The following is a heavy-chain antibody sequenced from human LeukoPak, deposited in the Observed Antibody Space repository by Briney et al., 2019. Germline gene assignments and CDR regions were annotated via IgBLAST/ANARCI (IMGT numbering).Heavy chain of an antibody. CDR2: SSGSGTTT. V-gene: IGHV3-48*03. D-gene: IGHD2-15*01. CDR3: ARDRGGCYTWFAP. J-gene: IGHJ5*02. Sequence: SGGSLRLSCAASGFTFSSYEMNWVRQAPGRGLEWVSYSSGSGTTTHYADSVKGRFTISRDNAKNSLYLQMNSLRAEDTAVYYCARDRGGCYTWFAPCGQATLVTVSS. CDR1: GFTFSSYE.